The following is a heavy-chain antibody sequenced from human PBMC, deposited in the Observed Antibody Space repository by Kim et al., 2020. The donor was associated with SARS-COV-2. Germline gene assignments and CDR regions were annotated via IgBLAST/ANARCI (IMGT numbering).Heavy chain of an antibody. V-gene: IGHV4-34*01. D-gene: IGHD6-6*01. CDR1: GGSFSGYY. J-gene: IGHJ4*02. Sequence: SETLSLTCAVYGGSFSGYYWSWIRQPPGKGLEWIGEINHSGSTNYNPSLKSRVTISVDTSKNQFSLKLSSVTAADTAVYYCARGLMAGFKQLVLGYWGQGTLVTVSS. CDR2: INHSGST. CDR3: ARGLMAGFKQLVLGY.